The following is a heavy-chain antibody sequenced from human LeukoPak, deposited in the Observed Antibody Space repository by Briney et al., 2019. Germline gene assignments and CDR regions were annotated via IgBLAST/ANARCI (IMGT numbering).Heavy chain of an antibody. Sequence: SETLSLTCTVSGGPVSSHFWSWIRQPPGKGLEWIGYIYNGGITNYNPSLKSRVTMSVDTSKNQFSLMLRSVTAADTAVYYCARDHLPAGAPGYYMDVWGKGTTVTVSS. CDR3: ARDHLPAGAPGYYMDV. J-gene: IGHJ6*03. D-gene: IGHD4/OR15-4a*01. CDR2: IYNGGIT. CDR1: GGPVSSHF. V-gene: IGHV4-59*02.